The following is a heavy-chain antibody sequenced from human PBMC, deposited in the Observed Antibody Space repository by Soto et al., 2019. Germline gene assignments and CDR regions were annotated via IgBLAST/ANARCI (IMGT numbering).Heavy chain of an antibody. J-gene: IGHJ5*02. D-gene: IGHD6-25*01. V-gene: IGHV4-61*01. CDR2: IYYSGST. Sequence: PSETLSLTCTVSGGSVSSGSYYWSWIRQPPGKGLEWIGYIYYSGSTNYNPSLKSRVTISVDTSKNQFSLKLSSVTAADTAVYYCARSPPSGNWFDPWGQGTLVTVSS. CDR3: ARSPPSGNWFDP. CDR1: GGSVSSGSYY.